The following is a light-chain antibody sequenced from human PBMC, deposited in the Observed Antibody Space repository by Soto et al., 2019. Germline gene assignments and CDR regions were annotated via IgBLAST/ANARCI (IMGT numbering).Light chain of an antibody. V-gene: IGKV1-6*02. CDR3: LQDYGDSWT. CDR2: AAS. J-gene: IGKJ1*01. CDR1: RDVGSD. Sequence: QMTQSPSSLSASFGDKIIITCRASRDVGSDVSWYQQKPGQAPKLLIYAASNLYTGVPSRFSGSRSGTEFTLTISSLQPEDFASYYCLQDYGDSWTFGQGTKVDIK.